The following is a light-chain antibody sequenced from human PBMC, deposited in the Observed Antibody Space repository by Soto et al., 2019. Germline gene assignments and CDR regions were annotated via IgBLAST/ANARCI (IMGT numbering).Light chain of an antibody. J-gene: IGKJ1*01. CDR1: QSISGR. CDR2: AAS. CDR3: QQSYGSPPT. Sequence: DIQMTQSPSTLSASVADTLTVTCRASQSISGRLAWYQQKPGKAPKLLIFAASSLHSGVPSRFSGSGSGPDFTLTISSLQPEDFATYYCQQSYGSPPTFGQGTKVDIK. V-gene: IGKV1-39*01.